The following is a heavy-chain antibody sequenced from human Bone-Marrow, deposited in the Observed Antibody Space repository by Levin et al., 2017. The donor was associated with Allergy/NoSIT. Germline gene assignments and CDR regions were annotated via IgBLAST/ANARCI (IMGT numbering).Heavy chain of an antibody. Sequence: GESLKISCEASGYTFTGSYVHWVRQVPGHGLEWMGRINPKSGGTNYAERFQGRVAMTRDTSISTAYMELSWLRSDDTAIYYCARYYNSYDFWGQGTLVTVST. V-gene: IGHV1-2*06. CDR1: GYTFTGSY. CDR2: INPKSGGT. D-gene: IGHD3-3*01. CDR3: ARYYNSYDF. J-gene: IGHJ4*02.